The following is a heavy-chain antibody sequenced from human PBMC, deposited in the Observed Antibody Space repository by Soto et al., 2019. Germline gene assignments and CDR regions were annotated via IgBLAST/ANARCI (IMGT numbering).Heavy chain of an antibody. V-gene: IGHV3-66*01. D-gene: IGHD3-10*01. J-gene: IGHJ5*02. Sequence: GGSLRLSCAASGFSVSSNYMSWVRQAPGKGLEWVSVIYSGGSTYYADSEKGRFTISRDNSKNTLYLQMNSLRAEDTAVYYCATEDGSGPTWFDPWGQGTLVTVSS. CDR2: IYSGGST. CDR3: ATEDGSGPTWFDP. CDR1: GFSVSSNY.